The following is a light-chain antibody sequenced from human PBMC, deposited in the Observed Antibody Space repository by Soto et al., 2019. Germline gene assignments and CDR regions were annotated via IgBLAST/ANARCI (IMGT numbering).Light chain of an antibody. Sequence: EIVLTQSPGTLSLSPWERATLSCRASQSVSSSYLAWYQQKPGQAPRLLIYGASSRATGIPDRFSGSGSGTDFTLTISRLEPEDFAVYYCQQYGSSLETFGQGTKVDIK. J-gene: IGKJ1*01. CDR3: QQYGSSLET. CDR2: GAS. CDR1: QSVSSSY. V-gene: IGKV3-20*01.